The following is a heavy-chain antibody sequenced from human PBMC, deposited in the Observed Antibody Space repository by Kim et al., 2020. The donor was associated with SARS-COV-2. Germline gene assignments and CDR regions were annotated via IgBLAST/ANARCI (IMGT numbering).Heavy chain of an antibody. V-gene: IGHV4-28*01. CDR3: ARNAGTGNAYDYFDF. CDR2: MNYRGNS. J-gene: IGHJ4*02. CDR1: GYSIISYNW. Sequence: SETLSLTCGVSGYSIISYNWWGWIRQPPGKGLEWIGFMNYRGNSYSNPSLESRVTMSVDTSKNQFSLILSSVTAVDTAVYFCARNAGTGNAYDYFDFWGRGILVTVSS. D-gene: IGHD2-8*02.